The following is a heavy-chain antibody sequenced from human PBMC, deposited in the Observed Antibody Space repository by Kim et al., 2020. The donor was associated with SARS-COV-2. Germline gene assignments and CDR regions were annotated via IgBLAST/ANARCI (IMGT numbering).Heavy chain of an antibody. CDR3: ARDQAKWELVYYYYYGMDV. D-gene: IGHD1-26*01. CDR1: GYTFTGYY. V-gene: IGHV1-2*02. J-gene: IGHJ6*02. CDR2: INPNSGGT. Sequence: ASVKVSCKASGYTFTGYYMHWVRQAPGQGLEWMGWINPNSGGTNYAQKFQGRVTMTRDTSISTAYMELSRLRSDDTAVYYCARDQAKWELVYYYYYGMDVWGQGTTVTVSS.